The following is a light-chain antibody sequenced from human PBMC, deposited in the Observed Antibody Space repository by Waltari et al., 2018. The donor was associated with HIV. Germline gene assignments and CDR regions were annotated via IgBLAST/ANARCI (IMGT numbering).Light chain of an antibody. CDR3: HVWDRATGV. CDR1: NIGSNH. V-gene: IGLV3-9*01. Sequence: SYELTQPLPVSVALGQTDSNTCGGENIGSNHVHWYQQKPGQAPLLVIYRNTNRPCGIPERFAGTNSGNTATLTITRAQVGDEADYYCHVWDRATGVFGTGTTVTVL. CDR2: RNT. J-gene: IGLJ1*01.